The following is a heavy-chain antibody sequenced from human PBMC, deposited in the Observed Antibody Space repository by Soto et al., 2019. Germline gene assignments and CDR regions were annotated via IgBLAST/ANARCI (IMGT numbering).Heavy chain of an antibody. V-gene: IGHV4-38-2*01. CDR2: IYHSGST. CDR1: GYSISSGYY. CDR3: ARDYYDSSGYYSNNWFDP. Sequence: PSETLSLTCAVSGYSISSGYYWGWIRQPPGKGLEWIGSIYHSGSTYYNPSLKSRVTISVDTSKNQFSLKLSSVTAADTAVYYCARDYYDSSGYYSNNWFDPWGQGTLVTVSS. J-gene: IGHJ5*02. D-gene: IGHD3-22*01.